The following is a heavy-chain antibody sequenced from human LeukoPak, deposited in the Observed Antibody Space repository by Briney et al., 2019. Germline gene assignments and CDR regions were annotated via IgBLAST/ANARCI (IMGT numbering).Heavy chain of an antibody. J-gene: IGHJ5*02. CDR2: IYYSGST. CDR3: ARQVAVAGYGPWFDP. Sequence: PSETLSLTCTVSGGSISSYYWSWIRQPPGKGLEWIGYIYYSGSTNYNPSLKSRVTISVDTSKNQFSLKLSSVTAADTAVYYCARQVAVAGYGPWFDPWGQGTLVTVSS. D-gene: IGHD6-19*01. V-gene: IGHV4-59*08. CDR1: GGSISSYY.